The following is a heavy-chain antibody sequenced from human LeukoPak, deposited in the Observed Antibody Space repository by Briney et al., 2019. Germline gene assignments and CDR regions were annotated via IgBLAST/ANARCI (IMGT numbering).Heavy chain of an antibody. CDR3: AAADYDFWSGYSAHPVDY. CDR2: INPNSGST. J-gene: IGHJ4*02. CDR1: GYTFTGYY. Sequence: GASVKVSCKASGYTFTGYYMHWVRQAPGQGLEWMGWINPNSGSTNYAQKFQERVTITRDMSTSTAYMELSSLRSEDTAVYYCAAADYDFWSGYSAHPVDYWGQGTLVTVSS. D-gene: IGHD3-3*01. V-gene: IGHV1-2*02.